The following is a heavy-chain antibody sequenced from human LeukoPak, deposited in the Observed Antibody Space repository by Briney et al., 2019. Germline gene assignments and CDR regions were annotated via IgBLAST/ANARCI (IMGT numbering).Heavy chain of an antibody. CDR1: GGSISSGSYY. CDR3: ARATKGTQLWTFWGSYYYYMDV. D-gene: IGHD5-18*01. J-gene: IGHJ6*03. CDR2: IYTSGST. V-gene: IGHV4-61*02. Sequence: PSETLSLTCTVSGGSISSGSYYWSWIRQPAGKGLEWIGRIYTSGSTNYNPSLKSRVTISVDTSKNQFSLKLSSVTAADTAVYYCARATKGTQLWTFWGSYYYYMDVWGKGTTVTVSS.